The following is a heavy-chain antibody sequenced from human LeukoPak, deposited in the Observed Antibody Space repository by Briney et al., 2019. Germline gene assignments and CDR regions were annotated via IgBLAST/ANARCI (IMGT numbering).Heavy chain of an antibody. CDR1: GFTFSSYW. V-gene: IGHV3-7*02. D-gene: IGHD2-15*01. Sequence: GGSLRLSCAASGFTFSSYWMSWVRQAPGKGPEWVANIKQGGGEKYYVDSVKGRFTISRDKAKNSLYLQMNSLRAEDTAVYYCASSLGYCSGGSCSNWFDPWGQGTLVTVSS. J-gene: IGHJ5*02. CDR2: IKQGGGEK. CDR3: ASSLGYCSGGSCSNWFDP.